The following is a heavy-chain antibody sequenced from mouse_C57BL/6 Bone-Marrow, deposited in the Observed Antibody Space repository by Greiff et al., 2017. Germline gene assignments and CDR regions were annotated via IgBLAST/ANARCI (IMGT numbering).Heavy chain of an antibody. V-gene: IGHV1-42*01. D-gene: IGHD3-2*02. CDR3: ARMRQLRPFAY. CDR2: INPSTGGT. J-gene: IGHJ3*01. Sequence: EVQLKESGPELVKPGASVKISCKASGYSFTGYYMNWVKQSPEKSLEWIGEINPSTGGTTYNQKFKAKATLTVDKSSSTAYMQLKSLTSEDSAVDCCARMRQLRPFAYWGQGTLVTVSA. CDR1: GYSFTGYY.